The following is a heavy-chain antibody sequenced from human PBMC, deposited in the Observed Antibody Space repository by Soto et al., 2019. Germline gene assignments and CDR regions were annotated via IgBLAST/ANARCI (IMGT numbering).Heavy chain of an antibody. CDR1: GGSISRSNW. CDR2: IYHSGST. Sequence: SETRSLTCAVSGGSISRSNWWGWVRQPPGKGLEWIGEIYHSGSTNYNPSLKSRVTISVDKSKNQFSLKLSSVTAADTAVYSCARVPLGRYYFDYWGQGTLVT. J-gene: IGHJ4*02. CDR3: ARVPLGRYYFDY. D-gene: IGHD7-27*01. V-gene: IGHV4-4*02.